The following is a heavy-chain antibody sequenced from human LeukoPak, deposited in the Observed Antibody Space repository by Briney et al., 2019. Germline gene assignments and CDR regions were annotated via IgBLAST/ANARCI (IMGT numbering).Heavy chain of an antibody. Sequence: PSETLSLTCTVSGGSISSYYWSWIRQPPGKGLEWIGEINHSGSTNYNPSLKSRVTISVDTSKNQFSLKLSSVTAADTAVYYCARVSDCSSTSCLDYWGQGTLVTVSS. D-gene: IGHD2-2*01. CDR1: GGSISSYY. V-gene: IGHV4-34*01. CDR2: INHSGST. J-gene: IGHJ4*02. CDR3: ARVSDCSSTSCLDY.